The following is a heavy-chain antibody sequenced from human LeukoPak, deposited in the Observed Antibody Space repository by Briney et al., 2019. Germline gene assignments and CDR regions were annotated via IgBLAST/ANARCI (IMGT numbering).Heavy chain of an antibody. J-gene: IGHJ4*02. Sequence: GGSLRLSCEASGFTFSIYAMSWVRQAPGKGLEWVANIKQDGSEKYDVDSVKGRFTISRDNAKNSLYLQMNSLRAEDTAVYYCARDRGFEYSDTGSFDYWGQGTLVTVSS. V-gene: IGHV3-7*01. CDR3: ARDRGFEYSDTGSFDY. D-gene: IGHD6-6*01. CDR1: GFTFSIYA. CDR2: IKQDGSEK.